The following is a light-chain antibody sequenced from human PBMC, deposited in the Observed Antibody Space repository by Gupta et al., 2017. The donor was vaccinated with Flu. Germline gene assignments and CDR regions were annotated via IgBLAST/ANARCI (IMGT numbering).Light chain of an antibody. CDR1: SSTIGAGYD. Sequence: HSVLTQPPSVSGAPGQTLTLSFTGGSSTIGAGYDVNWYQQLPGTAPKLLIYGNSNRPSGVPDRFSGSKSGTSASLAITGLQAEDEADYYCQSYDSSLSGWVFGGGTKLTVL. J-gene: IGLJ3*02. CDR3: QSYDSSLSGWV. V-gene: IGLV1-40*01. CDR2: GNS.